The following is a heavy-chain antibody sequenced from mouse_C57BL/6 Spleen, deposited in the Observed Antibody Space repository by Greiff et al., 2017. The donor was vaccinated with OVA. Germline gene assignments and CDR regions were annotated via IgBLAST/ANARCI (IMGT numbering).Heavy chain of an antibody. V-gene: IGHV8-12*01. CDR1: GFSLSTSGMG. Sequence: QVTLKECGPGILQSSQTLSLTCSFSGFSLSTSGMGVSWIRQPSGKGLEWLAHIYWDDDKRYNPSLKSRLTISKDTSRNQVFLKITSVDTADTATYYCARSAYDYAMDYWGQGTSVTVSS. CDR3: ARSAYDYAMDY. CDR2: IYWDDDK. J-gene: IGHJ4*01. D-gene: IGHD1-1*01.